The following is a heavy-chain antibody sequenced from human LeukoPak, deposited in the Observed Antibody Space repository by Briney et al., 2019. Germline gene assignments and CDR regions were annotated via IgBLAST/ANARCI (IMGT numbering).Heavy chain of an antibody. J-gene: IGHJ4*02. V-gene: IGHV1-18*01. Sequence: GASVKVSCKASGYTFTNYGITWVRQAPGQGLEWMGWISPYNGNTNYAQKLQGRFTMTTDTSTSTAYMELRSLRSDDTAVYYCARHYDSSGSTLDYWGQGTLVTVSS. D-gene: IGHD3-22*01. CDR2: ISPYNGNT. CDR1: GYTFTNYG. CDR3: ARHYDSSGSTLDY.